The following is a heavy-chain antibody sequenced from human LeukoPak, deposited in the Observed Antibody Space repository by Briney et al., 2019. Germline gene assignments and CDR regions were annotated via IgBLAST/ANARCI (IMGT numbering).Heavy chain of an antibody. Sequence: SVKVSCKASGGTFSSYAISWVRQAPGQGLEWMGGIIPIFGTANYAQKFQGRVTITADKSTSTAYMELSSLRSADTAVYYCASEYKYDSSGANAFDIWGQGTMVTVSS. CDR2: IIPIFGTA. V-gene: IGHV1-69*06. CDR3: ASEYKYDSSGANAFDI. J-gene: IGHJ3*02. CDR1: GGTFSSYA. D-gene: IGHD3-22*01.